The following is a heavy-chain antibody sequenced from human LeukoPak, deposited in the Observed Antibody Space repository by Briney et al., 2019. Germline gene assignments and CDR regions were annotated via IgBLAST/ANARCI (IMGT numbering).Heavy chain of an antibody. J-gene: IGHJ4*02. CDR2: IDYSGSTI. V-gene: IGHV3-48*03. CDR3: ARDTTVTTLPYYFDY. CDR1: GFTFSTYE. D-gene: IGHD4-17*01. Sequence: TGGSLRLSCAASGFTFSTYEMNWVRQAPGKGLEWISYIDYSGSTIYYADSVKGRFTISRDNAKNSLYLQMNSLRAEDTAVYYCARDTTVTTLPYYFDYWGQGTLVTVSS.